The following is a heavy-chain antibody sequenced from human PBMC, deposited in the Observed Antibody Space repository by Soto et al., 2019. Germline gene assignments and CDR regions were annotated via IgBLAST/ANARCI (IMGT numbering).Heavy chain of an antibody. CDR2: IYHNGSP. V-gene: IGHV4-4*02. D-gene: IGHD3-22*01. J-gene: IGHJ6*02. CDR3: ARDRVYNSICWYLWGGIYYYYGMDV. CDR1: GGSISSTNW. Sequence: SETLSLTCVVSGGSISSTNWWTWVRQPPGKRLKWIGEIYHNGSPTYSPSLRGRATISVDKSNNQFSLRLRSVTAADTAVYYCARDRVYNSICWYLWGGIYYYYGMDVWGQGTTVTVSS.